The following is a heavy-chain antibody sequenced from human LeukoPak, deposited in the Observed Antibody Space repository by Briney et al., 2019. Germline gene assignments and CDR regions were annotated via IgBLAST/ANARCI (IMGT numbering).Heavy chain of an antibody. CDR3: ASARYYAILTGYYYYYYGMDV. Sequence: SETLSLTCAVSGGSISSGDYYWSWIRQPPGKGLEWIGEINHSGSTNYNPSLKSRVTISVDTSKNQFSLKLSSVTAADTAVYYCASARYYAILTGYYYYYYGMDVWGQGTTVTVSS. V-gene: IGHV4-34*01. CDR2: INHSGST. CDR1: GGSISSGDYY. J-gene: IGHJ6*02. D-gene: IGHD3-9*01.